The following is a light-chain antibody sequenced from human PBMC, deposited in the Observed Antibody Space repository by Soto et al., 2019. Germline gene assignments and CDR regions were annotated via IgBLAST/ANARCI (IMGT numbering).Light chain of an antibody. J-gene: IGKJ1*01. CDR2: DAS. V-gene: IGKV3-11*01. CDR3: QQRSNWWT. CDR1: QSVSSY. Sequence: EIVLTQSPATLSLSPGEIATLSCRASQSVSSYLAWYQQKPGQAPRLLIYDASNRATGIPARFSGSGSGTDFTLTISSLEPEDFAVYYGQQRSNWWTFGQGTKVEVK.